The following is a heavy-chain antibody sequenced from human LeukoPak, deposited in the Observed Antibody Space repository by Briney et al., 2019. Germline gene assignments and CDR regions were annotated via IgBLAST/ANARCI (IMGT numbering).Heavy chain of an antibody. D-gene: IGHD5-18*01. CDR2: INPSGGST. CDR3: ARAGELWPLDY. Sequence: TXTXXXMXXVRQAPGQGLEWMGIINPSGGSTSYAQKFQGRVTMTRDTSTSTVYMELSSLRSEDTAVYYCARAGELWPLDYWGQGTLVTVSS. CDR1: TXTXXX. V-gene: IGHV1-46*01. J-gene: IGHJ4*02.